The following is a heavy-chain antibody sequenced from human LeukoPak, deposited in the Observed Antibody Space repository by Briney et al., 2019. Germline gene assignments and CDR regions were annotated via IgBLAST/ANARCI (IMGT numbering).Heavy chain of an antibody. CDR2: IYYSGST. Sequence: PSETLSLTCTVSGGSISSYYWSWIRQPPGKGLEWIGYIYYSGSTDYNPSLKSRVTISVDTSKNQFSLKLSSVTAADTAVYYCARVQAYGGKGYFDYWGQGTLVTVSS. CDR3: ARVQAYGGKGYFDY. J-gene: IGHJ4*02. D-gene: IGHD4-23*01. V-gene: IGHV4-59*01. CDR1: GGSISSYY.